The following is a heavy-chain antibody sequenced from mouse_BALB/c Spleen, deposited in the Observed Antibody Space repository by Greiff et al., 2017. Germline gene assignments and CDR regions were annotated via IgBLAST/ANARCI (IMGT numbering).Heavy chain of an antibody. V-gene: IGHV3-8*02. CDR3: ARWDDGYSFDY. CDR2: ISYSGST. Sequence: EVKLMESGPSLVKPSQTLSLTCSVSGDPITSGYWNWIRKFPGNKLEYMGYISYSGSTYYNPSPKSRISITRDTSKNQYYLQLNSVTTEDTAAYYCARWDDGYSFDYWGQGTTLTVSS. J-gene: IGHJ2*01. D-gene: IGHD2-3*01. CDR1: GDPITSGY.